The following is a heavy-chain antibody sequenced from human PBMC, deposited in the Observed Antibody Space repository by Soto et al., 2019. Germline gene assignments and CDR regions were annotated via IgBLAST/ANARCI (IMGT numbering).Heavy chain of an antibody. J-gene: IGHJ5*02. CDR3: ARGYLQFEP. V-gene: IGHV4-4*07. CDR1: GASLSSYY. D-gene: IGHD1-26*01. Sequence: SETLSLTCTVSGASLSSYYWSWIRQPAGKGLEWIGRIYPSGNTNYKSSLKSRVTMSVDTSKNQFSLKLSSLTAADTAVYYCARGYLQFEPWGQGTLVTVS. CDR2: IYPSGNT.